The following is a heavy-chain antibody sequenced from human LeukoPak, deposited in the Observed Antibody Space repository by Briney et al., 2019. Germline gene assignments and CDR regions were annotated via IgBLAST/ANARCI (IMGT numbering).Heavy chain of an antibody. J-gene: IGHJ6*02. Sequence: GGSLRLSCAASGFTFSSYWMHWVRQAQGKGLVWVSRINSDGSSTSYADSVKGRSTISRDNAKNTLYLQMNSLRAEDTAVYYCARDRALGFGSFPIRGMDVWGQGTTVTVSS. V-gene: IGHV3-74*01. CDR2: INSDGSST. CDR3: ARDRALGFGSFPIRGMDV. D-gene: IGHD3-10*01. CDR1: GFTFSSYW.